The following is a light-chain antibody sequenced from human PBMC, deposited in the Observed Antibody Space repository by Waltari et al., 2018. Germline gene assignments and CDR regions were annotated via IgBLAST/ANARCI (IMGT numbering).Light chain of an antibody. CDR3: LQDYNSPRT. Sequence: GDRVTITCRASQGIRNDLSWYQQKPGTAPKLLIYAASKLQSGVPPRFSGSVSGTDFTLTISSLQPEDFATYYCLQDYNSPRTFGQGTKVEVK. CDR2: AAS. J-gene: IGKJ1*01. CDR1: QGIRND. V-gene: IGKV1-6*01.